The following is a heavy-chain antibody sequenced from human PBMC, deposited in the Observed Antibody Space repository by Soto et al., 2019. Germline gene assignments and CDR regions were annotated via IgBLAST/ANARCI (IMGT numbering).Heavy chain of an antibody. CDR1: EAPSGDLL. Sequence: QVHLVQSGAEVKKPGSSVKVSCKTLEAPSGDLLFGGVDQALGQGFSGWGGFFPLFGTPNYAQKFQGRVTVTADESSSTVYMELRSLRSEDTAVYYCASERVAEMATGGYFDNWGPGTLVTVSS. CDR2: FFPLFGTP. J-gene: IGHJ4*02. CDR3: ASERVAEMATGGYFDN. V-gene: IGHV1-69*01. D-gene: IGHD5-12*01.